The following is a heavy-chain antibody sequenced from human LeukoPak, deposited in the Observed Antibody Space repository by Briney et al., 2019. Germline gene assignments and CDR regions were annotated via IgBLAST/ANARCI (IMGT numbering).Heavy chain of an antibody. Sequence: GGSLRLSCAASGFTFSSYSMNWVRQAPGKGLEWVSSISSSSSYIYYADSVKGRFTISRDTSKNRLYLQMNSLRAEDTAVYYCAREDGVYGDYGGDYWGQGTLVTVSS. D-gene: IGHD4-17*01. V-gene: IGHV3-21*04. J-gene: IGHJ4*02. CDR1: GFTFSSYS. CDR3: AREDGVYGDYGGDY. CDR2: ISSSSSYI.